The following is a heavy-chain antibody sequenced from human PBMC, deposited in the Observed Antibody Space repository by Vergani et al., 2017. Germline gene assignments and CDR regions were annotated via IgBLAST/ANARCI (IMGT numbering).Heavy chain of an antibody. J-gene: IGHJ5*02. CDR3: VRETGSGTYYKKWFDP. D-gene: IGHD3-10*01. CDR1: GGSISSSSYY. CDR2: IYYSGST. Sequence: QLQLQESGPGLVKPSETLSLTCTVSGGSISSSSYYWGWIRQPPGKGLEWIGSIYYSGSTYYNPSLKSRVTISVDTSKNQFSLKLSSVTAADTAVYFCVRETGSGTYYKKWFDPWGQGILVTVSS. V-gene: IGHV4-39*02.